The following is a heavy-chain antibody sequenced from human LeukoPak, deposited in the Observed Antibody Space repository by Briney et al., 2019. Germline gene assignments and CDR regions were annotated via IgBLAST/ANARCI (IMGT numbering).Heavy chain of an antibody. CDR3: ARVIRRFGEFSSDY. Sequence: GGSLRLSCVVSGFTFSNYSMNWVRQAPGKGLEWVSYISSRSSSIYYLDSVKGRFTISRDNAKNSLYLQMNSLRDEDTAVYYCARVIRRFGEFSSDYWGQGTLVTVLS. J-gene: IGHJ4*02. D-gene: IGHD3-10*01. CDR1: GFTFSNYS. CDR2: ISSRSSSI. V-gene: IGHV3-48*02.